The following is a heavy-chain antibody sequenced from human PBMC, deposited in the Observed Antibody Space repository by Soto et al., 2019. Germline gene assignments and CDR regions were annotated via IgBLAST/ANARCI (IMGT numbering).Heavy chain of an antibody. CDR3: ARRSTGSYFDY. J-gene: IGHJ4*02. V-gene: IGHV3-23*01. D-gene: IGHD6-19*01. CDR2: ISGSGGST. Sequence: EVQLLESGGGLVQPGGSLRLSCAASGFTFSSYAMSWVRQAPGEGLEWVSAISGSGGSTYYADSVKGRFTISRDNSNNTRYLQMNSLRAEDTAVYYCARRSTGSYFDYWGQGPLVTVSS. CDR1: GFTFSSYA.